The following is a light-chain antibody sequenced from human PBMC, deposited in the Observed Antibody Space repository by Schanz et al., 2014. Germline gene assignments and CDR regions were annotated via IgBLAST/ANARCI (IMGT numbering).Light chain of an antibody. CDR2: EGS. J-gene: IGLJ3*02. CDR1: SSDVGSYNF. CDR3: TSYTSSRTWV. Sequence: QSALTQPASVSGSPGQSITISCTGTSSDVGSYNFVSWYQQHPGKAPKLMIYEGSKRPSGVSNRFSGSKSGNTASLTISGLQAEDEADYYCTSYTSSRTWVFGGGTQLTVL. V-gene: IGLV2-14*02.